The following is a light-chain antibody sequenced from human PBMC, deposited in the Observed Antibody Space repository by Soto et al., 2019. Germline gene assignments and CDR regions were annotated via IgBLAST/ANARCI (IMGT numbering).Light chain of an antibody. CDR2: KAS. J-gene: IGKJ5*01. V-gene: IGKV1-5*03. CDR3: QQHNSISIT. Sequence: DIQMTQSPSTLSASVGDRVTITCRASESISRWLDWYQQKPGKAPKLLIHKASSLESGVPSRFSGSGSGTEFTLTINSLQADDFATYYCQQHNSISITFGQVTRLEIK. CDR1: ESISRW.